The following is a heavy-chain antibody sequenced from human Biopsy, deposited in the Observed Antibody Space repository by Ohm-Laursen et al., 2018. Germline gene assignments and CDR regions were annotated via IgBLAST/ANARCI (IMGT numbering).Heavy chain of an antibody. Sequence: SLRLSCAASGFSFSNYAMSWVRQAPGKGLEWLSESSGSGDAKYYADSVEGRFTISKDISKNTLYLQMNSLSADETAIYYCAKNQANNEGVTDHFDSWGQGTLVTVSS. D-gene: IGHD3-10*01. CDR3: AKNQANNEGVTDHFDS. CDR1: GFSFSNYA. J-gene: IGHJ4*02. V-gene: IGHV3-23*01. CDR2: SSGSGDAK.